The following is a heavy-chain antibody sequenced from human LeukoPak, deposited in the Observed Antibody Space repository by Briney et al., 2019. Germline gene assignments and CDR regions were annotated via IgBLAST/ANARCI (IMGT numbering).Heavy chain of an antibody. V-gene: IGHV3-30*18. J-gene: IGHJ4*02. Sequence: GRSLRLSCAASGXTFSSCGMHWVRQAPGKGLEWVALISYDGSNKHYADSVKGRFTISRDNSKNTLYLQMNSLRVEDTAVYYCAKAGPTDYWGQGTLVTVSS. CDR2: ISYDGSNK. D-gene: IGHD1-14*01. CDR3: AKAGPTDY. CDR1: GXTFSSCG.